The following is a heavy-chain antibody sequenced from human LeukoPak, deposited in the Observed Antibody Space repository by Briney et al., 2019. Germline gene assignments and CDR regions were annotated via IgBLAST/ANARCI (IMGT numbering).Heavy chain of an antibody. CDR2: ISSSSSYI. CDR3: ARDSIAAAGTGGYYFDY. D-gene: IGHD6-13*01. J-gene: IGHJ4*02. CDR1: GFTFSSYS. Sequence: GGSLRLSCAASGFTFSSYSMNWGRQAPGKGLEWVSSISSSSSYIYYADSVKGRFTISRDNAKHSLYLQMNSLRAEDTALYYCARDSIAAAGTGGYYFDYWGQGTLVTVSS. V-gene: IGHV3-21*01.